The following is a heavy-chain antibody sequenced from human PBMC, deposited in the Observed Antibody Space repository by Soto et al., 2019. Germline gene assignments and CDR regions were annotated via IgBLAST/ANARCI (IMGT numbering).Heavy chain of an antibody. CDR2: ICRTGST. Sequence: SETLSLTCAVSGGSFTSNNWWTWVRQPPGQGLEWIGEICRTGSTNYNPSLKSRVTISLDKSENQFSLKVTSLTAADTAVYYCASRDPGTSVDYWGQGTLVTAPQ. V-gene: IGHV4-4*02. CDR1: GGSFTSNNW. J-gene: IGHJ4*02. CDR3: ASRDPGTSVDY. D-gene: IGHD1-7*01.